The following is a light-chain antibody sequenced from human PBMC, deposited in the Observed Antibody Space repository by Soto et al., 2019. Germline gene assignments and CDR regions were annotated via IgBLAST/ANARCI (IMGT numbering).Light chain of an antibody. J-gene: IGKJ4*01. V-gene: IGKV3-11*01. CDR1: QSVTSY. CDR2: DAS. CDR3: HQRNNWPLT. Sequence: EIVLTQPPATLFLSPGERATLSCRASQSVTSYLAWYQQKPGQAPRLLIYDASNRATGIPARFSGSGSGTDFTLTISSLEPEDFAIYYCHQRNNWPLTFGGGTKVEI.